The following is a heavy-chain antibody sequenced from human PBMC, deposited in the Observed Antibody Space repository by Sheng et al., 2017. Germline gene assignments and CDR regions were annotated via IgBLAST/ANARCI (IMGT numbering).Heavy chain of an antibody. Sequence: QLQLQESGPGLVKPSETLSLTCTASGGSISSSTYYWGWIRQPPGKGLEWIGSIYYSGNTYYNPSLKSRVTISVDTSKNQFSLKMRSVTAAGTTAVYYCARITAQLLSGAFDIWGQGTMVTVSS. CDR1: GGSISSSTYY. V-gene: IGHV4-39*07. D-gene: IGHD2-2*01. J-gene: IGHJ3*02. CDR2: IYYSGNT. CDR3: ARITAQLLSGAFDI.